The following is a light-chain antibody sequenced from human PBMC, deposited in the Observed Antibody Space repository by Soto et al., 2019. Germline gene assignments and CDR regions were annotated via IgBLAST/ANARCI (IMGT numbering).Light chain of an antibody. J-gene: IGKJ3*01. CDR2: DAS. CDR3: QQRNDWPPIFT. CDR1: QSVDRY. V-gene: IGKV3-11*01. Sequence: VLTQSPATLSLSPGERATLSCRASQSVDRYLAWYQQKPGPAPRLLIYDASNRATGVPARFSGSGSGTDFTLTISSLETEDFAVYYCQQRNDWPPIFTFGPGTKVEIK.